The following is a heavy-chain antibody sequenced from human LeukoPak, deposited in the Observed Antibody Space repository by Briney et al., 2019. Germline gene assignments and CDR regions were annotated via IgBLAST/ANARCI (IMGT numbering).Heavy chain of an antibody. J-gene: IGHJ4*02. V-gene: IGHV1-2*06. CDR2: INPNTGVT. CDR3: AKDVGKWESLHFFDY. CDR1: GYTFSGHY. Sequence: ASVKVSCKASGYTFSGHYLHWVRQAPGQGLEWMGRINPNTGVTQYTESFQGRVTMTGDTSISTAYMELNGLRSDDTAIYYCAKDVGKWESLHFFDYWGQGTLVTVSS. D-gene: IGHD1-26*01.